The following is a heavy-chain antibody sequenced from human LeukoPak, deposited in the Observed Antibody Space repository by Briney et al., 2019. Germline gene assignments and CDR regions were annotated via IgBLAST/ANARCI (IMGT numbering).Heavy chain of an antibody. CDR2: INPNSGGT. Sequence: ASVKVSRKASGYTFTGYYMHWVRQAPGQGLEWMGWINPNSGGTNYAQKFQGRVTMTRDTSISTAYMELSRLRSDDTAVYYCASSSTSWWGAFDIWGQGTMVTVSS. D-gene: IGHD2-2*01. CDR3: ASSSTSWWGAFDI. V-gene: IGHV1-2*02. CDR1: GYTFTGYY. J-gene: IGHJ3*02.